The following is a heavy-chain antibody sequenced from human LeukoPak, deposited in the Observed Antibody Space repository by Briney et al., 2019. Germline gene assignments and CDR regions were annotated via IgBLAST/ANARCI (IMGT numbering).Heavy chain of an antibody. J-gene: IGHJ6*04. V-gene: IGHV1-69*13. D-gene: IGHD2-15*01. CDR1: GGTFSKYA. Sequence: ASVKVSCKASGGTFSKYAISWARQAPGQGLEWMGGIIPIFGTANYAQKFQGRVTITADESTSTAYMELSRLRSEDTAVYYCARDPPYCSGGSCYSGYYGMDVWGKGTTVTVSS. CDR2: IIPIFGTA. CDR3: ARDPPYCSGGSCYSGYYGMDV.